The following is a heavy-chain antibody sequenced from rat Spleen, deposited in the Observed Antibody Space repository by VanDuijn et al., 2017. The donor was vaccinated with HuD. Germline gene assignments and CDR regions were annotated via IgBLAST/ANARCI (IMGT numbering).Heavy chain of an antibody. CDR3: ASLEY. CDR2: ISYDGSST. V-gene: IGHV5-20*01. Sequence: EVQLVESGGGLVQPGRSLKLSCAVSGFTFSDYYMAWVRQAPTKGLEWVASISYDGSSTYYRDSVKGRFTISRDNAKSSLYLQMDSLRSEDAATYYCASLEYWGQGVMVTVSS. J-gene: IGHJ2*01. CDR1: GFTFSDYY. D-gene: IGHD4-2*01.